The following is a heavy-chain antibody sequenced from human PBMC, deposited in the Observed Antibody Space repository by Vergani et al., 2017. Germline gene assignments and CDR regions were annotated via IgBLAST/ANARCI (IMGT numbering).Heavy chain of an antibody. CDR3: VYRKTYCGSTGCFYPFDYCYSMDV. J-gene: IGHJ6*04. CDR2: IYWNDDQ. V-gene: IGHV2-5*04. Sequence: QITLKESGPTLVKPTQTLTLTCTFSGFSLNTRGVSVAWIRQPPGKALDWLALIYWNDDQHYSPSLNNRVTITKDTSKNQVVLTMTNMDYVDTGTYYCVYRKTYCGSTGCFYPFDYCYSMDVWGKGTTVTVSS. CDR1: GFSLNTRGVS. D-gene: IGHD2-2*01.